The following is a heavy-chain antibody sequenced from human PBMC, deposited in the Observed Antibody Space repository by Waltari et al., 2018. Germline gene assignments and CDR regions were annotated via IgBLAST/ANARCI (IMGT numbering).Heavy chain of an antibody. D-gene: IGHD4-4*01. CDR2: IYSGGGGT. CDR3: AKDRLSNNYEAYFDY. Sequence: EVQLLESGGGLVQPGGSLRLSCAASGFTLGSYAMSWVRQAPGKGLGWVSIIYSGGGGTYYADSVKGRFTISRDNSKNILYLQMNGLRAEDTALYYCAKDRLSNNYEAYFDYWGQGTLVTVSS. J-gene: IGHJ4*02. V-gene: IGHV3-23*03. CDR1: GFTLGSYA.